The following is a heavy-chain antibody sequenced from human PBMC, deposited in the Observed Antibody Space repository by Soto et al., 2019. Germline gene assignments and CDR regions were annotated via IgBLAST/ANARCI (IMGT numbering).Heavy chain of an antibody. CDR2: IYYSGST. J-gene: IGHJ5*02. CDR1: GGSISSGGYY. Sequence: SETLSLTCTVSGGSISSGGYYWSWIRQHPGKGLEWIGYIYYSGSTYYNPSLKSRVTISVDTSKNQFSLKLSSVTAADTAVYYCARDGVPAAMEETSWGQGTLVTVSS. CDR3: ARDGVPAAMEETS. V-gene: IGHV4-31*03. D-gene: IGHD2-2*01.